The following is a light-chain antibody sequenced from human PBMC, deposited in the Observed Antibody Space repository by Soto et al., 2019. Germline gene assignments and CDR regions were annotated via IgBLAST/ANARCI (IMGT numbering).Light chain of an antibody. J-gene: IGKJ2*01. CDR3: QQYGSPVT. V-gene: IGKV3-20*01. Sequence: EIVFTQSPGTLSLSPGERATLSCRASQSVSSSYLAWYQQKPGQAPRLLIYGASSRATGIPDRFSGSGSGTDFTLTISRLEPEDFAVYYCQQYGSPVTFGQGTKREIK. CDR2: GAS. CDR1: QSVSSSY.